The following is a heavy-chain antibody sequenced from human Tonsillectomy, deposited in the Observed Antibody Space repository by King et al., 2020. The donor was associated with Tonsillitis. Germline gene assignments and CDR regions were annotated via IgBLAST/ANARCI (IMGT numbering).Heavy chain of an antibody. V-gene: IGHV3-73*02. CDR2: IRSKANNYAT. D-gene: IGHD1-26*01. CDR3: TRRPDIVGATIGFDP. J-gene: IGHJ5*02. CDR1: GFTFSGSA. Sequence: VQLVESGGGLVQPGGSLKLSCAASGFTFSGSAMHWVRQASGKGLEWVGRIRSKANNYATAYAASMKGRFTISRDDSKNTAYLQVSSLKTEDTAVYYCTRRPDIVGATIGFDPRGQGTLVTVSS.